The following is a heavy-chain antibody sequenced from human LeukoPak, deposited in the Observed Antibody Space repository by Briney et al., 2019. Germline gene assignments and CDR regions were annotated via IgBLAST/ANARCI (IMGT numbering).Heavy chain of an antibody. J-gene: IGHJ4*02. D-gene: IGHD5-18*01. CDR1: AGSISSSNW. Sequence: PSATLSLTCAVSAGSISSSNWWSGVRQPPGRGLERLGEIYHSGSTNYNPSLKSRVTISVDKSKNQFSLKLSSVTAADTAVYYCARGGYSYGKLFDYWGQGTLVTVSS. V-gene: IGHV4-4*02. CDR2: IYHSGST. CDR3: ARGGYSYGKLFDY.